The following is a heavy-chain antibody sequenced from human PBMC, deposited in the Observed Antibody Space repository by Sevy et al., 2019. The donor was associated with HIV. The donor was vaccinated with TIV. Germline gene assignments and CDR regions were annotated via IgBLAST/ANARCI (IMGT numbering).Heavy chain of an antibody. Sequence: SETLSLTCAVYGGSFSGYYRSWIRQPPGKGLEWIGEINHSGSTNYNPSLKSRVTISVDTSKNQFSLKLSSVTAADTAVYYCARRRYDYVWGSYRHSWFDPWGQGTLVTVSS. V-gene: IGHV4-34*01. CDR3: ARRRYDYVWGSYRHSWFDP. J-gene: IGHJ5*02. D-gene: IGHD3-16*02. CDR2: INHSGST. CDR1: GGSFSGYY.